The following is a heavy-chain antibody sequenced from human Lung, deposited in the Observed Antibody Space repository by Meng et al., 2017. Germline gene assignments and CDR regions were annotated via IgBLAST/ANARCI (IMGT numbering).Heavy chain of an antibody. J-gene: IGHJ4*02. V-gene: IGHV1-2*06. Sequence: QLRLVQSGAEVKKPGASVKVSCKPSGYNFPDYYIHWVRLAPGQGLEWMGHIDPKSGDTRYAQKFQGRVTMTGDTSIGTAYMELTGLRSDDTALYYCARDEDISAAGKLFGDYWGQGTLVTVSS. CDR2: IDPKSGDT. CDR3: ARDEDISAAGKLFGDY. CDR1: GYNFPDYY. D-gene: IGHD6-13*01.